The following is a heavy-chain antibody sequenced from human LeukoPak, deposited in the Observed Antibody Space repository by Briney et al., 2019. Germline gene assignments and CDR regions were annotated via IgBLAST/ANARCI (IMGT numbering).Heavy chain of an antibody. D-gene: IGHD6-6*01. CDR3: ARGGDEYSSSPQDY. CDR1: GFTMSSYG. CDR2: IWHDGSNK. J-gene: IGHJ4*02. Sequence: GRSLRLSCAASGFTMSSYGMHWVGQAPGRGLEGVAVIWHDGSNKFYADSVKGRFTISRDNPKNTLYLQMNILTAEDTAVYYCARGGDEYSSSPQDYWGLGTLVTVSS. V-gene: IGHV3-33*01.